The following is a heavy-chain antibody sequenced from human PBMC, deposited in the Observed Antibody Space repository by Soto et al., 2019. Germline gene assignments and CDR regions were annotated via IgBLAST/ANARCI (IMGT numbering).Heavy chain of an antibody. D-gene: IGHD7-27*01. CDR3: AKDQSGAADI. V-gene: IGHV4-4*07. Sequence: SETLSLTCTVSGASIRTYSWSWIRQSAGKGLEWIGHISTNGRTNYIPSLKSRITMSVDTSKNQFSLNLKFVTAADTAVYFCAKDQSGAADIWGQGTMVTVSS. J-gene: IGHJ3*02. CDR1: GASIRTYS. CDR2: ISTNGRT.